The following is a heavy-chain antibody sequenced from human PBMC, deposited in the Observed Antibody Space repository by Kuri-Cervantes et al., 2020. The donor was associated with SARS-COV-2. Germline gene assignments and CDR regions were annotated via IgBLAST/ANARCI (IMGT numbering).Heavy chain of an antibody. J-gene: IGHJ3*02. D-gene: IGHD4-17*01. CDR1: GGSISSSSYY. CDR2: IYTSGST. CDR3: ATYGEAFDI. Sequence: LRLSCTVSGGSISSSSYYWSWIRQPAGKGLEWIGRIYTSGSTNYNPSLKSRVTMSVDTSKNQFSLKLSSVTAADTAVYYCATYGEAFDIWGQGTMVTVSS. V-gene: IGHV4-61*02.